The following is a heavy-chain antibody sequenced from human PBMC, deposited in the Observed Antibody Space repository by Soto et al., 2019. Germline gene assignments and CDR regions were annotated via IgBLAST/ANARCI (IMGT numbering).Heavy chain of an antibody. Sequence: GGSLRLSCAASGFTFSSYSMNWVRQAPGKGLEWASSISSSSSYIYYADSVKGRFTISRDNAKNSLYLQMNSLRAEDTAVYYCAREIDEYSSSSEDYWGQGTLVTVPS. CDR2: ISSSSSYI. V-gene: IGHV3-21*01. CDR1: GFTFSSYS. D-gene: IGHD6-6*01. J-gene: IGHJ4*02. CDR3: AREIDEYSSSSEDY.